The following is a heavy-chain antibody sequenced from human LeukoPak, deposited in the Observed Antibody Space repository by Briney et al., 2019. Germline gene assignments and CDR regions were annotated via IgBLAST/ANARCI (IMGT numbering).Heavy chain of an antibody. CDR1: GFSFSSDG. J-gene: IGHJ4*02. D-gene: IGHD2-2*01. CDR3: AHGTMYQLDY. CDR2: ILGGAGST. V-gene: IGHV3-23*01. Sequence: QPGGSLRLSCSASGFSFSSDGMSWVRQAPGKGLEWVSGILGGAGSTYYADSVKGRFTISRDNSKNTLYPQMNSLRAEDTAVYYCAHGTMYQLDYWGQGTLVTVSS.